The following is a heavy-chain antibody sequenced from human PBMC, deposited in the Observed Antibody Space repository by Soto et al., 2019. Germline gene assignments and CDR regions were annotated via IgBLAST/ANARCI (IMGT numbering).Heavy chain of an antibody. CDR3: ARQHCRGGGCYSGTPSYYYFGMDV. V-gene: IGHV4-4*07. CDR1: GGSISIYY. J-gene: IGHJ6*02. Sequence: PSETLSLTCTVSGGSISIYYWSWIRQPAGKGLEWIGRIYTSGSTNYNPSLKSRVTMSVDTSKNQFSLRLTPVTAADTAIYYCARQHCRGGGCYSGTPSYYYFGMDVWGQGTTVTVSS. CDR2: IYTSGST. D-gene: IGHD2-15*01.